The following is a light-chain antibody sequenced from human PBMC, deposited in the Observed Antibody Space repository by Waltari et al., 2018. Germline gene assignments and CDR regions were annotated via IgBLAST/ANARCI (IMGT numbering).Light chain of an antibody. CDR1: KLGAKF. V-gene: IGLV3-1*01. Sequence: SYELTHPPSVSVSPGQTASITCSGDKLGAKFAGGYQPKPGPTPVLVIYQDNKRPSGIPERFSGSNSGNTATLTISGTQALDEADYYCQAWDSTTRVFGGGTKLTVI. J-gene: IGLJ3*02. CDR3: QAWDSTTRV. CDR2: QDN.